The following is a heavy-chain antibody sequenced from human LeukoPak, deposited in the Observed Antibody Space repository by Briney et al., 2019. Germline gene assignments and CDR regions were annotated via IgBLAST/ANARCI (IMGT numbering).Heavy chain of an antibody. D-gene: IGHD6-13*01. V-gene: IGHV3-23*01. CDR2: ISDSSRTT. CDR1: GFTFSTEA. J-gene: IGHJ4*02. CDR3: AKKLGFIPQFDY. Sequence: GGSLRLSCEVSGFTFSTEAMTWVRQAPGRGLEWVSSISDSSRTTYYADSVQGRFTISRDNSRNTVYLQMNSLRVEDTAFYYCAKKLGFIPQFDYWSQGTLVAVSS.